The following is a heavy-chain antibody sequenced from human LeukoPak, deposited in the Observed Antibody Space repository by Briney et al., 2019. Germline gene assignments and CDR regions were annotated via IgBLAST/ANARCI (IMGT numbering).Heavy chain of an antibody. CDR3: AATYYYDSSGYYYYYYMDV. CDR2: IYYSGST. V-gene: IGHV4-39*07. Sequence: PSETLSLTCTVSGGSISSSSYYWGWIRQPPGKGLEWIGSIYYSGSTYYNPSLKSRVTISVDTSKNQFSLKLSSVTAADTAVYYCAATYYYDSSGYYYYYYMDVWGKGTTVTISS. J-gene: IGHJ6*03. CDR1: GGSISSSSYY. D-gene: IGHD3-22*01.